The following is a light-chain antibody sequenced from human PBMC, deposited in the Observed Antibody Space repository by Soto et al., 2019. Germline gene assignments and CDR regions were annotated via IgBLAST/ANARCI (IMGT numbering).Light chain of an antibody. V-gene: IGKV3-11*01. CDR1: QSVTIK. CDR3: QHRASWPLT. J-gene: IGKJ4*01. CDR2: DAS. Sequence: EIVLTQSPAILSLSPGERATLSCRASQSVTIKLAWYQQKPGQPPRLLLYDASTRATGTPARFSGSGSGTDFTLSISRLEPEDFAFYFCQHRASWPLTFGGGTKVEI.